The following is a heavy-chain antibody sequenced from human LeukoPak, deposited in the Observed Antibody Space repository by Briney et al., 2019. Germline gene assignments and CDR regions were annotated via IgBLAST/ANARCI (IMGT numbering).Heavy chain of an antibody. CDR1: GFTFTTYP. J-gene: IGHJ4*02. V-gene: IGHV3-23*01. CDR2: ISGSSGTT. D-gene: IGHD5-12*01. CDR3: AKDLDIVATITGN. Sequence: GGSLRLSCAASGFTFTTYPMNWVRQAPGKGLEWVSAISGSSGTTKYADAVKGRFTISRDNSKNTLYLQMNSLRAEDTAVYYCAKDLDIVATITGNWGRGTLVTVSS.